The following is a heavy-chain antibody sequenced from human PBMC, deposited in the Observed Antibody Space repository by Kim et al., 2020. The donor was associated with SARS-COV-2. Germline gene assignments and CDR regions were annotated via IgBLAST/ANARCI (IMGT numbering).Heavy chain of an antibody. CDR1: GGSFSGYY. V-gene: IGHV4-34*01. D-gene: IGHD3-22*01. CDR3: ARPYGSSGYPRKEDYFDY. Sequence: SETLSLTCAVYGGSFSGYYWSWIRQPPGKGLEWIGEINHSGSTNYNPSLKSRVTISVDTSKNQFSLKLSSVTAADTAVYYCARPYGSSGYPRKEDYFDYWGQGTLVTVSS. J-gene: IGHJ4*02. CDR2: INHSGST.